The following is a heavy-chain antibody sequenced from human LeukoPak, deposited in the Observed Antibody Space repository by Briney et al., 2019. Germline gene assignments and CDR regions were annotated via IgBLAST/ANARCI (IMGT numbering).Heavy chain of an antibody. V-gene: IGHV4-59*01. J-gene: IGHJ5*02. D-gene: IGHD1-26*01. CDR1: GGSISSYY. Sequence: SSETLSLTCTVSGGSISSYYWSWIRQPPGKGLEWIGYIYYSGSTNYNPSLKSRVTISVDTSKNQFSLKLSSVTAADTAVYYCARDRGSGDWFDLWGQGTLVTVSS. CDR3: ARDRGSGDWFDL. CDR2: IYYSGST.